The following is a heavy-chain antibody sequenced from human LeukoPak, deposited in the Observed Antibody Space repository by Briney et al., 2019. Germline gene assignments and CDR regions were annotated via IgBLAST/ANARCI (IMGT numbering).Heavy chain of an antibody. CDR3: ASGPFYCSGGSCSDY. J-gene: IGHJ4*02. V-gene: IGHV5-51*01. Sequence: GESLQISCKGSGYSFTSYWIGWVRQMPGKGLEWMGIIYPGDSDTRYSPSFQGQVTISADKSISTAYLQWSSLKASDTAMYYCASGPFYCSGGSCSDYWGQGTLVTVSS. D-gene: IGHD2-15*01. CDR1: GYSFTSYW. CDR2: IYPGDSDT.